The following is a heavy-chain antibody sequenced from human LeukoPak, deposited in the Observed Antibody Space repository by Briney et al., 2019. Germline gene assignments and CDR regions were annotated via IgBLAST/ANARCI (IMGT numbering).Heavy chain of an antibody. CDR1: GFTFSSYV. Sequence: GGFLRLSCAASGFTFSSYVMSWVRQAPGKGLEWVSGISGSGGSTSYADSVKGRFTISRDNSKNTLFLQMNSLRAEDTALYYCARDYSWGASGWHLSCSHWGQGTLVTVSS. D-gene: IGHD6-19*01. CDR3: ARDYSWGASGWHLSCSH. V-gene: IGHV3-23*01. J-gene: IGHJ4*02. CDR2: ISGSGGST.